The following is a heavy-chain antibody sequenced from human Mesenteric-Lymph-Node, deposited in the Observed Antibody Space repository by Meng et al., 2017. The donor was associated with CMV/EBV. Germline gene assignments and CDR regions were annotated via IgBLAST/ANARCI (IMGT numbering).Heavy chain of an antibody. CDR2: IEHRGRN. CDR1: VGSIRSSTG. V-gene: IGHV4-4*02. Sequence: VGSIRSSTGWSGVRQTPGKGREGMGEIEHRGRNKDNPALKRRVTISVDKSKNQFSLKLSSVTAAETAVYYCARDWSSSGYNWFDPWGQGTLVTVSS. D-gene: IGHD3-22*01. J-gene: IGHJ5*02. CDR3: ARDWSSSGYNWFDP.